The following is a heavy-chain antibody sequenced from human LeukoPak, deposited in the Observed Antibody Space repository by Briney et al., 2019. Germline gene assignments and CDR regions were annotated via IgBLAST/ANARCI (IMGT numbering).Heavy chain of an antibody. CDR3: ATRKYSSGSYYYYYYMDV. D-gene: IGHD6-19*01. V-gene: IGHV4-39*07. CDR1: GGSISSSSYY. CDR2: IYYSGST. J-gene: IGHJ6*03. Sequence: SETLSLTCIVSGGSISSSSYYWGWIRQPPGKGLEWIGSIYYSGSTYYNPSLKSRVTISVDTSKNQFSLKLSSVTAADTAVYYCATRKYSSGSYYYYYYMDVWGKGTTVTISS.